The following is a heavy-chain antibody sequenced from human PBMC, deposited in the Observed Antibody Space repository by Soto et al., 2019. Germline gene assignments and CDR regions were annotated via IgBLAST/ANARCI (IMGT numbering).Heavy chain of an antibody. D-gene: IGHD2-21*02. CDR1: GLTFSSYW. CDR2: IHRDGSST. Sequence: EVQLVESGGGLVQPGGSLRLSCEASGLTFSSYWMHWVRQAPGKGLVWVSRIHRDGSSTSYADSVKGRFTISRDNAKNTLYLQMNSLRAEDTAVYYCARDGAYCGGDCYYLWCFDLWGRGTLVTVSS. CDR3: ARDGAYCGGDCYYLWCFDL. J-gene: IGHJ2*01. V-gene: IGHV3-74*01.